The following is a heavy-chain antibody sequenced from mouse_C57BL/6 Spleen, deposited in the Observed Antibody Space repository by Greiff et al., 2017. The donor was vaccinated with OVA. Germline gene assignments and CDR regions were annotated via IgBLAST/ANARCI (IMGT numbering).Heavy chain of an antibody. D-gene: IGHD1-1*01. Sequence: EVKLMESGPGMVKPSQSLSLTCTVTGYSITSGYDWHWIRHFPGNKLEWMGYISYSGSTNYNPSLKSRISITHDTSKNHFFLKLNSVTTEDTATDYGARGYYDYAMDYWGQGTSVTVSS. V-gene: IGHV3-1*01. CDR3: ARGYYDYAMDY. J-gene: IGHJ4*01. CDR1: GYSITSGYD. CDR2: ISYSGST.